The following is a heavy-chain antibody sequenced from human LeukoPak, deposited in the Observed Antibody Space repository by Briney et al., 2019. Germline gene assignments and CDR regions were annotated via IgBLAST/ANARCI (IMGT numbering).Heavy chain of an antibody. CDR3: ARETDYGDYRFDY. CDR2: IYTSGST. Sequence: SQTLSLTCTVSGGSISSGSYYWSWIRQPAGKGLEWIGRIYTSGSTNYNPSLKSRVTISVDPSKNQFSLKLSSVTAADTAVYYCARETDYGDYRFDYWGQGTLVTVSS. J-gene: IGHJ4*02. V-gene: IGHV4-61*02. CDR1: GGSISSGSYY. D-gene: IGHD4-17*01.